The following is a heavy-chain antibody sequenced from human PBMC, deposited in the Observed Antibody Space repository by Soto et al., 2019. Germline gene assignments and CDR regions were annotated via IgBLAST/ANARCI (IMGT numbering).Heavy chain of an antibody. J-gene: IGHJ5*02. CDR2: IIPIFGTA. CDR1: GGTFSSYA. Sequence: SSVKVSCKASGGTFSSYAISWVRQAPGQGLEWMGGIIPIFGTANYAQKFQGRVTITADESTSTAYMELSSLRSEDTAVYYCARGYCSGGSCYPRDWFDPWGQGTLVTVSS. CDR3: ARGYCSGGSCYPRDWFDP. V-gene: IGHV1-69*13. D-gene: IGHD2-15*01.